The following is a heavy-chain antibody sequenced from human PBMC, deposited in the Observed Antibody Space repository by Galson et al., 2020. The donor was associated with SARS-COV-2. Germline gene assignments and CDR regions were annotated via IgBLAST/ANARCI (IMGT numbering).Heavy chain of an antibody. J-gene: IGHJ6*02. Sequence: GGSLRLSCAASGFTFSGSGIHWVRQASGKGLEWVGRIRIKANNYATAYAASVNGRFTISRDDSRNTAYLQMDSLKTEDTTVYYCSGFLGLTPVWGQGTTVSVSS. CDR1: GFTFSGSG. CDR3: SGFLGLTPV. V-gene: IGHV3-73*01. D-gene: IGHD3-3*01. CDR2: IRIKANNYAT.